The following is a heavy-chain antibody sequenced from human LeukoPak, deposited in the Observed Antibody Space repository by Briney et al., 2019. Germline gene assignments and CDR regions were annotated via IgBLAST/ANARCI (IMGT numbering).Heavy chain of an antibody. Sequence: GGSLRLSCSASRFTPSTYAAHWVRHAPGKGLEYVSAISSNGGSTYYAASVRGRFTISRDNSKNTLYLQMNSLRTEDTAVYYCVTLGLASPSDYWGEGTLVTVSS. V-gene: IGHV3-64D*09. CDR3: VTLGLASPSDY. J-gene: IGHJ4*02. CDR1: RFTPSTYA. D-gene: IGHD3/OR15-3a*01. CDR2: ISSNGGST.